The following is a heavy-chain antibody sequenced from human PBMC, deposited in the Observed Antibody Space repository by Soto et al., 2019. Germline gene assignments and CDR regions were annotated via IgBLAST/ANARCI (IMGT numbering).Heavy chain of an antibody. D-gene: IGHD6-25*01. V-gene: IGHV1-8*01. CDR3: ARRKERSGPHYFDY. CDR2: MNPYNGNT. Sequence: ASVKVSCKASGYTFNTYDIYWMRQATGQGLEWMGWMNPYNGNTGYAQKFQGRVTVTRTTPISTVYMELSGLRRDDTAVYYCARRKERSGPHYFDYWGQGSQVTVSS. J-gene: IGHJ4*02. CDR1: GYTFNTYD.